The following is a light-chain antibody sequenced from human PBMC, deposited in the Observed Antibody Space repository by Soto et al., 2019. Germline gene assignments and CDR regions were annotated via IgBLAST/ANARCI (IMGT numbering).Light chain of an antibody. V-gene: IGLV2-14*01. Sequence: QSALTQPASVSGSPGQSITISCTGTSSDVGGYNYVSWYQQHPGKAPKLMIYEVSNRPSGVSNRFSGSKSGNTASLTISGLQAEDEADYYCSSYTRSRTYVFGTGTKDTVL. CDR2: EVS. CDR3: SSYTRSRTYV. CDR1: SSDVGGYNY. J-gene: IGLJ1*01.